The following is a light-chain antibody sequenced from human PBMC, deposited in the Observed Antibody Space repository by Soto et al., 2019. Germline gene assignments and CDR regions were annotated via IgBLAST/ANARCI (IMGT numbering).Light chain of an antibody. V-gene: IGLV2-23*01. J-gene: IGLJ3*02. CDR2: EAS. CDR3: CSLTNGATWV. CDR1: NSEVGSHNF. Sequence: QSALTQPASVSGSPGQSITISCTGTNSEVGSHNFVSWYQQYPGKAPKLLIYEASKRPSGLSNRFSGSKSGNTASLTISGLQAEDEADYYCCSLTNGATWVFGGGTKVTVL.